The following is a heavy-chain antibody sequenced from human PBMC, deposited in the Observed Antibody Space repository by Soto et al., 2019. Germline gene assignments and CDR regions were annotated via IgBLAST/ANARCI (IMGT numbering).Heavy chain of an antibody. CDR2: IIPIVCTA. D-gene: IGHD3-3*01. CDR3: ARAVQPTYYDFWSGSHYYYYYGMDV. Sequence: QVQLVQSGAEVKKPGSSVKVSCKASGGTFSSYAISWVRQDPGQGLEWMGGIIPIVCTANYAQKYQGRVTIAAVESTSTAYTELSSRCSEDTAVYYCARAVQPTYYDFWSGSHYYYYYGMDVWCQGTTVTVSS. J-gene: IGHJ6*02. CDR1: GGTFSSYA. V-gene: IGHV1-69*01.